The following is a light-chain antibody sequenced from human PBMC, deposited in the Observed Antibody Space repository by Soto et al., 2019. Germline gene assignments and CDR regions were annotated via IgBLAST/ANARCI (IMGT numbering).Light chain of an antibody. CDR1: QSVDSY. CDR2: GTS. V-gene: IGKV3-11*01. CDR3: QQRDSWPIT. Sequence: EIVLTQSPASLSLSPGEIATLYFRASQSVDSYLVWYQQKPGQAPRLLIFGTSNRATGIPARFSGSGSGTDFTLTINSLEPEDFAVYYCQQRDSWPITFGQGTRLENK. J-gene: IGKJ5*01.